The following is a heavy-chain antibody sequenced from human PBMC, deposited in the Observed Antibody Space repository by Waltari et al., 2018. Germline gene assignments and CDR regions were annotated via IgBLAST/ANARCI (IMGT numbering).Heavy chain of an antibody. CDR3: VRQVLGYCTSAACRRLES. V-gene: IGHV4-38-2*01. CDR2: IYHEGTT. Sequence: QVQLLESGPGLLQPSETLSLTCGVSGYFLNTGFYWGGTRQSPGKGLEWIATIYHEGTTFYNPSLKSRVTISMDTSKNQFSLSLKSETATDTAVYYCVRQVLGYCTSAACRRLESWGQGTPVTVSP. D-gene: IGHD2-2*03. J-gene: IGHJ4*02. CDR1: GYFLNTGFY.